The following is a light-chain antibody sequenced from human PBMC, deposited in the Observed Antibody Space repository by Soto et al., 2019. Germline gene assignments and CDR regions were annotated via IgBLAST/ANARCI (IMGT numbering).Light chain of an antibody. CDR2: GAS. Sequence: EIVMTQSPATLSVSPGERATLSCRASQSVGSNLAWYQQKPGQAPRLLIYGASTRATDIPARFSGSGSGTEFTLTISSLQSEDFAVYYCQQYNNWYTFGQGTKVEIK. V-gene: IGKV3-15*01. J-gene: IGKJ2*01. CDR1: QSVGSN. CDR3: QQYNNWYT.